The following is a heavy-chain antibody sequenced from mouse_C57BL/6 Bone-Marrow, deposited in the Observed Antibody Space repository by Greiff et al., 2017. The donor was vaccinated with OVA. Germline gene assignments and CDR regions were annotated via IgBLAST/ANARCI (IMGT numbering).Heavy chain of an antibody. J-gene: IGHJ1*03. CDR1: GYTFTSYW. V-gene: IGHV1-52*01. CDR2: IAPYDGDP. D-gene: IGHD1-1*01. Sequence: VQLQQPGAELVRPGSSVKLSCKASGYTFTSYWMHWVKQRPKQGLEWIGNIAPYDGDPKYTQKFKDKATLTVDKHYNTPYMQLSSLTSENSAVLYSASHDCGSRGYFDVWGTGTTVTVSS. CDR3: ASHDCGSRGYFDV.